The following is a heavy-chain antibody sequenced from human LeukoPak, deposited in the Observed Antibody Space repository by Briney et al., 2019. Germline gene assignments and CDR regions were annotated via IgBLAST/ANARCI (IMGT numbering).Heavy chain of an antibody. CDR1: GGSISSSSYY. CDR2: IYYSGST. CDR3: ASGYYYYDSSGYYSFDY. J-gene: IGHJ4*02. D-gene: IGHD3-22*01. Sequence: SETLSLTCTVSGGSISSSSYYWGWIRQPPGKGLEWIGSIYYSGSTYYNPSLKSRVTISVDTSKNQFSLKLSSVTAADTAVYYCASGYYYYDSSGYYSFDYWGQGTLVTVSS. V-gene: IGHV4-39*07.